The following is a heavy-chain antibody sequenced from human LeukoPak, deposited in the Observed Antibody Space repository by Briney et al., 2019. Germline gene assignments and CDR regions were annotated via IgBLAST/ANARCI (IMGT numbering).Heavy chain of an antibody. V-gene: IGHV4-39*07. CDR1: GGSISSSSYY. CDR3: ARDSVLRYFDWLSFQDY. J-gene: IGHJ4*02. Sequence: PSETLSLTCTVSGGSISSSSYYWGWIRQPPGKGLEWIGSIYYSGSTYYNPSLKSRVTISVDTSKDQFSLKLSSVTAADTAVYYCARDSVLRYFDWLSFQDYWGQGTLVTVSS. D-gene: IGHD3-9*01. CDR2: IYYSGST.